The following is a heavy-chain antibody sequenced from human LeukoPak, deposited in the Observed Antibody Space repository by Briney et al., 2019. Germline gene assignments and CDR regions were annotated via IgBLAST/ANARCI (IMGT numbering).Heavy chain of an antibody. CDR3: ARGIDQDDNGYHPVAEYLQH. CDR1: GGSISSSSYY. Sequence: SETLSLTCTVSGGSISSSSYYWGWIRQPPGKGLEWIGSIYYSGSTYYNPSLKSRVTISVDTSKNQFSLRLSSVTAADTAVYYCARGIDQDDNGYHPVAEYLQHWGQGTLVTVSS. V-gene: IGHV4-39*01. J-gene: IGHJ1*01. D-gene: IGHD4/OR15-4a*01. CDR2: IYYSGST.